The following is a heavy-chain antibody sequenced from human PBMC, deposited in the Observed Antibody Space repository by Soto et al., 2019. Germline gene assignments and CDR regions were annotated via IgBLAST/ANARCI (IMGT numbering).Heavy chain of an antibody. V-gene: IGHV3-7*01. CDR2: IKQDGSEK. D-gene: IGHD2-15*01. CDR1: GFTFSSYW. Sequence: PGGSLRLSCAASGFTFSSYWMSWVRQAPGKGLEWVANIKQDGSEKYYVDSVKGRFTISRDNAKNSLYLQMNSLRAEDTAVYYCARARGNIVVVVAATGDRKYYFDYWGQGTLVTVSS. J-gene: IGHJ4*02. CDR3: ARARGNIVVVVAATGDRKYYFDY.